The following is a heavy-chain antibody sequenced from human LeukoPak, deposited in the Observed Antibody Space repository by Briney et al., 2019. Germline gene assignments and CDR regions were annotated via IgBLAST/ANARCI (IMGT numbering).Heavy chain of an antibody. CDR3: AKHVGSGSYFYYFDY. Sequence: ASVKVSCKASGYTFTSYDINWVRQATGQGLEWMGWMNPNSGNTGYAQKFQGRVTMTRNTSISTAYMELSSLRAEDTAVYYCAKHVGSGSYFYYFDYWGQGALVTVSS. CDR1: GYTFTSYD. CDR2: MNPNSGNT. D-gene: IGHD1-26*01. V-gene: IGHV1-8*01. J-gene: IGHJ4*02.